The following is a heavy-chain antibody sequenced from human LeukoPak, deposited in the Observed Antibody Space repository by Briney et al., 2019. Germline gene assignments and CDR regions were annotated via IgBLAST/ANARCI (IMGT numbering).Heavy chain of an antibody. CDR1: GASISSTNSY. CDR2: IYFSGRS. D-gene: IGHD1-26*01. Sequence: PSDTLSLTCTVSGASISSTNSYWGWIRQSPRTGLEWIGNIYFSGRSYYNPSLKSRVTISIDTSDKQFSLKLTSVTAADTAVYYCARKREGPTTGIDSWGQGTLVTVSS. CDR3: ARKREGPTTGIDS. V-gene: IGHV4-39*07. J-gene: IGHJ4*02.